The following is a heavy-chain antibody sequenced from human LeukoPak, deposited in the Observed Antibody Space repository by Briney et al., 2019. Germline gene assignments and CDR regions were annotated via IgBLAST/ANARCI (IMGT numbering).Heavy chain of an antibody. J-gene: IGHJ4*02. CDR2: ISGFNGNI. CDR1: GYSFTSYG. V-gene: IGHV1-18*01. D-gene: IGHD1-1*01. Sequence: ASVKVSCKASGYSFTSYGISWVRQAPGQGLEWMGWISGFNGNIKYEQKFQGRVTMTTDTSTTTAYMELRSLRSDDTAVYYCARTYSKYFSNSEFDYWGQGTLVTVSS. CDR3: ARTYSKYFSNSEFDY.